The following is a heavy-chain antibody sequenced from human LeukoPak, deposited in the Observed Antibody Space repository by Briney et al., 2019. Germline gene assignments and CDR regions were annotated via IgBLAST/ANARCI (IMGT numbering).Heavy chain of an antibody. CDR3: AKVGRVVVVPAAPRSYYYYMDV. CDR1: GFTFSSYG. J-gene: IGHJ6*03. CDR2: ISGSGGST. D-gene: IGHD2-2*01. V-gene: IGHV3-NL1*01. Sequence: TGGSLRVSCAASGFTFSSYGMHWVRQAPGKGLEWVSAISGSGGSTYYADAVKGRFTISRDNSKNTLYLQMNSLRAEDTAVYYCAKVGRVVVVPAAPRSYYYYMDVWGKGTTVTVSS.